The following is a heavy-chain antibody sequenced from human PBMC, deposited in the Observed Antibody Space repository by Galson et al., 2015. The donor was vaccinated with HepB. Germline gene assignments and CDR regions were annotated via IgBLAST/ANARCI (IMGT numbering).Heavy chain of an antibody. Sequence: SLRLSCAASGVAVSSDYMSWVREAPGQGLECVSITYSDGNTYYADSVKGRFTISRDNSKNTLYLLMNSLRAEDTAVYFCARNLGSWSDAFEIWGQGTVVTVSS. D-gene: IGHD6-13*01. CDR2: TYSDGNT. CDR1: GVAVSSDY. J-gene: IGHJ3*02. CDR3: ARNLGSWSDAFEI. V-gene: IGHV3-53*01.